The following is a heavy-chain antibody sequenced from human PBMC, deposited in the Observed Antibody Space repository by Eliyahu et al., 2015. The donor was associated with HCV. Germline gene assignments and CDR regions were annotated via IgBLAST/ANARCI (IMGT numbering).Heavy chain of an antibody. CDR1: GLXVXSNY. CDR2: VYSNGTT. CDR3: AAGWNRVLSEWLNV. D-gene: IGHD6-19*01. V-gene: IGHV3-53*04. J-gene: IGHJ6*02. Sequence: EVQLAESGGSLVQPGKFXRLSXXGSGLXVXSNYMTWVRQAPGKGLELVSVVYSNGTTYFADSVKGRFTISRDIFKNTLDLQMNNLQIEDTAVYYCAAGWNRVLSEWLNVWGQGTTVTVSS.